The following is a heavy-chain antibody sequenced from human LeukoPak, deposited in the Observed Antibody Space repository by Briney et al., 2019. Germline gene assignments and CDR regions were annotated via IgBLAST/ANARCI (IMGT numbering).Heavy chain of an antibody. CDR3: AREEHRLAEAGTSAFDL. Sequence: SGGSVRLSCVASGFTFSENWMHWVRQAPGKGLAWVSHINRDGGLTNYADSVKGRFTISRDNARNTVYLQMSGLRVEDTAIYFCAREEHRLAEAGTSAFDLGGQGTLVTVSP. V-gene: IGHV3-74*01. CDR2: INRDGGLT. J-gene: IGHJ3*01. CDR1: GFTFSENW. D-gene: IGHD6-13*01.